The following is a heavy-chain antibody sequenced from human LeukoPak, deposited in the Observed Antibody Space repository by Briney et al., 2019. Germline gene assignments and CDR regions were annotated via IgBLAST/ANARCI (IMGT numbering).Heavy chain of an antibody. D-gene: IGHD4-23*01. CDR2: IKQDGNEK. J-gene: IGHJ4*02. V-gene: IGHV3-7*03. CDR1: GFTFNTYQ. CDR3: VRGRWYLDN. Sequence: GALRLSCAASGFTFNTYQMTWVRQAPGKGLVWVASIKQDGNEKNYVDSVKGRFTISRDNAKNSLYLQMSSLRAEDTAIYYCVRGRWYLDNWGQGTLVTVSS.